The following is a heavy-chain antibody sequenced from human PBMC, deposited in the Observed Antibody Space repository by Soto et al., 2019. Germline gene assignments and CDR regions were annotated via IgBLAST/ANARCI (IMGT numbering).Heavy chain of an antibody. CDR1: GLTVSTNY. D-gene: IGHD3-9*01. CDR2: IYYGGTT. V-gene: IGHV3-66*01. CDR3: ARDYDTSRGDWAYYGIDV. J-gene: IGHJ6*02. Sequence: EVQLVESGGGLVQPGGSLRISCAASGLTVSTNYMSWVRQATGKGLEWVSIIYYGGTTYYTDSVKGRFTISRDDSKNTLYLQMHSLRAEDTAVYYCARDYDTSRGDWAYYGIDVWGQGTTVTVSS.